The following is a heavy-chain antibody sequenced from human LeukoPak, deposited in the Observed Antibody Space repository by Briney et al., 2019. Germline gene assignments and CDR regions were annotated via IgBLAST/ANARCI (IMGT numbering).Heavy chain of an antibody. D-gene: IGHD6-13*01. V-gene: IGHV3-30*18. Sequence: GESLRLSCAASGFTFSSYGMHWVRQAPGKGLEWVAVISYDGSNKYYADSVKGRFTISRDNSKNTLYLQMNSLRAEDTAVYYCAKGSSWYDYFQHWGQGTLVTVSS. J-gene: IGHJ1*01. CDR3: AKGSSWYDYFQH. CDR1: GFTFSSYG. CDR2: ISYDGSNK.